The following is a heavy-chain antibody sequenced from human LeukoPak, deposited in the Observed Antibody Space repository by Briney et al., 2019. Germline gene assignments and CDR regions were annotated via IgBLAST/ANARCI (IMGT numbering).Heavy chain of an antibody. CDR1: GGSITSSY. D-gene: IGHD1-14*01. Sequence: SETLSLTCTVSGGSITSSYWSWIRRPPGKGLEWIGYIYYTGNTDYNPSLRSRVTISLDTSKSHFTLNLSSVTAADTAVYYCARHPFSNPFDFWGRGTLVTVSS. CDR2: IYYTGNT. V-gene: IGHV4-59*08. J-gene: IGHJ4*02. CDR3: ARHPFSNPFDF.